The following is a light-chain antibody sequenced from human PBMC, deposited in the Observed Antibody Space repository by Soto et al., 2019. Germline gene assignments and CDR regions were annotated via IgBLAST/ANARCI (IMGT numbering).Light chain of an antibody. Sequence: EILLTQSPGTLSLSPGERATLSCRASQSVRNSYVAWYQQKPGQAPRLFIHGASGRATGIPDRFSGSGSGTDFTLTISRLEPEDFSLYYCQQYGSSPYTFGQSTKLQI. V-gene: IGKV3-20*01. J-gene: IGKJ2*01. CDR1: QSVRNSY. CDR2: GAS. CDR3: QQYGSSPYT.